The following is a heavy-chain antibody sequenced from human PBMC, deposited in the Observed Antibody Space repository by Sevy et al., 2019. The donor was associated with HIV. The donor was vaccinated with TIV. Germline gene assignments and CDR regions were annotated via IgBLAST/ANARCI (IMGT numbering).Heavy chain of an antibody. CDR2: INHSGST. Sequence: SETLSLTCAVYAGSFSGYYWSWIRQPPGKGLEWIGEINHSGSTNYNPSLKSRVTISVDTSKNQFSLKLSSVTAADTAVYYCARRNDYSNLRGLYYYYYGMDVWGQGTTVTVSS. D-gene: IGHD4-4*01. CDR1: AGSFSGYY. V-gene: IGHV4-34*01. J-gene: IGHJ6*02. CDR3: ARRNDYSNLRGLYYYYYGMDV.